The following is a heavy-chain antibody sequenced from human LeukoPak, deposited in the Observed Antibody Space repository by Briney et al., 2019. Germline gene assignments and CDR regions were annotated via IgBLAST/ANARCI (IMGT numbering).Heavy chain of an antibody. V-gene: IGHV6-1*01. J-gene: IGHJ3*02. D-gene: IGHD6-13*01. CDR1: GDSVSINA. Sequence: SPTLSLTFVISGDSVSINAWNWVGQTPSGGLECLGRTYYDSKWYNHYAESVKSRISINPDTSKNQFSLQLNSVTPEDTAVYYCARGWARDGFNIWSQGTMVTVSS. CDR3: ARGWARDGFNI. CDR2: TYYDSKWYN.